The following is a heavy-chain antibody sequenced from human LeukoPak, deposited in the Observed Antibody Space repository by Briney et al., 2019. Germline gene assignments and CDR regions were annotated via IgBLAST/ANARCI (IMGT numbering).Heavy chain of an antibody. J-gene: IGHJ4*02. V-gene: IGHV3-53*01. D-gene: IGHD1-26*01. CDR1: RFTVSSNY. CDR2: ISAAGTT. CDR3: ATSSGPSYSFDY. Sequence: HPGGSLRLSCAASRFTVSSNYMSWVRQAPGKGLEWISLISAAGTTDYADSMKGRFTISRDNSKNTLYLQIDSLRAEDTAVYYCATSSGPSYSFDYWGQGTLVTVSS.